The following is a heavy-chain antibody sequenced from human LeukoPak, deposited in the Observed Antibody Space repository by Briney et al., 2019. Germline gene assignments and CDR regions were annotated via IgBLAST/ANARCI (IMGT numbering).Heavy chain of an antibody. V-gene: IGHV3-23*01. CDR3: AKESAETSVRWFGVTVAYCNMHV. J-gene: IGHJ6*03. CDR1: GFTFSGYG. CDR2: INGSGGSN. D-gene: IGHD3-10*01. Sequence: GSLTLTCAAYGFTFSGYGWSWIRQAPGKGLEWVAAINGSGGSNYYADPVKGRITISRATTKNSLYLQTNSTSADATAEYYCAKESAETSVRWFGVTVAYCNMHVWGKGTTVSISS.